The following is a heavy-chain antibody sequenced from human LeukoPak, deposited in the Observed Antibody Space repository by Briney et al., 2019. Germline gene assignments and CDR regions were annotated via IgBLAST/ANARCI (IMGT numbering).Heavy chain of an antibody. D-gene: IGHD4-23*01. CDR3: AKLGNSNPLRLPFDY. V-gene: IGHV3-23*01. Sequence: GGSLRLSCAASAFTFSSYAMSWVRQAPGKGLEWDSTITGTGGSTYYADSVRGRFTITRDNSKNTLYLQMNSLRAEDTAVYYCAKLGNSNPLRLPFDYWGQGTLVTVSS. J-gene: IGHJ4*02. CDR1: AFTFSSYA. CDR2: ITGTGGST.